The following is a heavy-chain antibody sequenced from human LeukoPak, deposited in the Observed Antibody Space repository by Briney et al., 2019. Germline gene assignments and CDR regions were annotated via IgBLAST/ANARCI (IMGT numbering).Heavy chain of an antibody. V-gene: IGHV3-9*01. CDR3: ARGGLDFWSGYSNWFDP. CDR1: GFTFDDYA. J-gene: IGHJ5*02. Sequence: AGGSLRLSCAASGFTFDDYAMHWVRQAPGKGLEWVSGISWNSGSIGYADSVKGRFTISRDNAKNSLYLQMNSLRAEDTAVYYCARGGLDFWSGYSNWFDPWGQGTLVTVSS. D-gene: IGHD3-3*01. CDR2: ISWNSGSI.